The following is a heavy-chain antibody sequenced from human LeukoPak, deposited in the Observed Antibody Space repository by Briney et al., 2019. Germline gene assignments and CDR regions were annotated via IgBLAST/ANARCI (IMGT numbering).Heavy chain of an antibody. Sequence: SETLSLTRAVYGGSFSGYYWSWIRQPPGKGLEGIGEINHSGSTNYNPSLKSRVTISVDTSKNQFSLKLSSVTAADTAVYYCASTSSGWPLYGMDVWGQGTTVTVSS. CDR3: ASTSSGWPLYGMDV. CDR1: GGSFSGYY. J-gene: IGHJ6*02. CDR2: INHSGST. V-gene: IGHV4-34*01. D-gene: IGHD6-19*01.